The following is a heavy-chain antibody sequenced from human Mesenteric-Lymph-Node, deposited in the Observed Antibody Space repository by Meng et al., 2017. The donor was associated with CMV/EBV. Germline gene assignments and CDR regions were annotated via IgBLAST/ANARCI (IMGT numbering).Heavy chain of an antibody. CDR1: GFTFDDYA. CDR3: AKDQYDILTGYYYYYGMDV. V-gene: IGHV3-9*01. D-gene: IGHD3-9*01. J-gene: IGHJ6*02. Sequence: GGSLKISCVASGFTFDDYAMHWVRQAPGKALEWVSGISWNSGSINYADSVKGRFTISRDNAKNSLHLQMNSLTTEDTALYYCAKDQYDILTGYYYYYGMDVWGQGTTVTVSS. CDR2: ISWNSGSI.